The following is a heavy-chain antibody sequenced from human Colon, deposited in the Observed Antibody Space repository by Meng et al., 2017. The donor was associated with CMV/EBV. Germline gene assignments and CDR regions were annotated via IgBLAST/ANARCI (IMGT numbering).Heavy chain of an antibody. D-gene: IGHD3-10*01. CDR1: GGSFSGYC. Sequence: ETLSLTCAVYGGSFSGYCWSWVRQAPEKGLEWVSSFGGSGGHSYYADSVRGRFTVSRDESKNTLYLQMTSVRVEDTGVYYCAKLCASGQKAPVCEDFWGPGTLVTVSS. CDR2: FGGSGGHS. CDR3: AKLCASGQKAPVCEDF. V-gene: IGHV3-23*01. J-gene: IGHJ4*02.